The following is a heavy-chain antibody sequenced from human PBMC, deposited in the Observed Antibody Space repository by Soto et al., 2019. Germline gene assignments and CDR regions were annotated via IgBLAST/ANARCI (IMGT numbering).Heavy chain of an antibody. J-gene: IGHJ6*03. D-gene: IGHD2-21*02. CDR2: INHSGST. CDR1: GGSFSGYY. Sequence: QVQLQQWGAGLLKPSETLSLTCAVYGGSFSGYYWSWIRQPPGKGLEWIGEINHSGSTNYNPSLKSRVTISVDTSKNQFSLKLSSVTAADTAVYYWAVTATSSYYYYMDVWGKGTTVTVSS. CDR3: AVTATSSYYYYMDV. V-gene: IGHV4-34*01.